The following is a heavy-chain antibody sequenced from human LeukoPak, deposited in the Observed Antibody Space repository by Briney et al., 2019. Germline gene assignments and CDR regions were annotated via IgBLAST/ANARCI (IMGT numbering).Heavy chain of an antibody. J-gene: IGHJ3*02. V-gene: IGHV3-11*01. CDR2: ISSSGSTI. D-gene: IGHD5-18*01. Sequence: GGSLRLSCAASGFTFSDYYMSWIRQAPGKGLEWVSYISSSGSTIYYADSVKGRFTISRDNAKNSLYLQMNSLRAEDTAVYYCGRGYSYGDDAFDIWGQGTMVTVSS. CDR1: GFTFSDYY. CDR3: GRGYSYGDDAFDI.